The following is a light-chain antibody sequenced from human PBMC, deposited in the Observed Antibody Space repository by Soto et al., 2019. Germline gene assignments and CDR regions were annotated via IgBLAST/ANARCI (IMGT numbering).Light chain of an antibody. J-gene: IGKJ4*01. CDR1: QSVSSY. Sequence: EIVLTQSPATLSLPPGERATLSCRASQSVSSYLAWYQQKPGQAPRLLIYDASNRATGIPARFSGSGSGTDFTLTISSLEPEDFAVYYCQQRSSWLTFGGGTKVEIK. CDR2: DAS. CDR3: QQRSSWLT. V-gene: IGKV3-11*01.